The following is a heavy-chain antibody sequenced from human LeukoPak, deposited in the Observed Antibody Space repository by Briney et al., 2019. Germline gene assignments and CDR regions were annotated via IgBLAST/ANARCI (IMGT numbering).Heavy chain of an antibody. CDR1: GFTFSSYA. Sequence: GGSLRLSCAASGFTFSSYAMSWVRQAPGKGLEWVSAISGSGGSTYYAGSVKGRFTISRDNSKNTLYLQMNSLRAEDTAVYACAKGRQWLVTGTFDYWGQGTMVTVSS. D-gene: IGHD6-19*01. CDR3: AKGRQWLVTGTFDY. J-gene: IGHJ4*02. CDR2: ISGSGGST. V-gene: IGHV3-23*01.